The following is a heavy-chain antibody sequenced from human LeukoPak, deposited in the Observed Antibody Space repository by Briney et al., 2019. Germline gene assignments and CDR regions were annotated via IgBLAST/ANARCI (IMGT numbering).Heavy chain of an antibody. V-gene: IGHV4-59*01. CDR2: IYYSGST. CDR1: GGSISSYY. Sequence: PSETLSLTCTVSGGSISSYYWSWIRQPPGKGLEWIGYIYYSGSTNYNPSLKSRVTISVDTSKNQFSLKLSSVTAADTAVYYCASTYSSRYFYGMDVWGQGTTVTVSS. D-gene: IGHD6-13*01. J-gene: IGHJ6*02. CDR3: ASTYSSRYFYGMDV.